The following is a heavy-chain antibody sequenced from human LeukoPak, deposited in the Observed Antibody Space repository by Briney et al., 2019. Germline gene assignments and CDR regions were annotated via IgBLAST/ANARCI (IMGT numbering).Heavy chain of an antibody. V-gene: IGHV3-7*01. D-gene: IGHD6-13*01. CDR2: IKQDGSEK. J-gene: IGHJ3*02. CDR3: ARVIAAASPWGRAFDI. CDR1: GFTFNTYG. Sequence: GGSLRLSCAASGFTFNTYGMSWVRQAPGKGLEWVANIKQDGSEKYYVDSVKGRFTISRDNAKNSLYLQMNSLRAEDTAVYYCARVIAAASPWGRAFDIWGQGTMVTVSS.